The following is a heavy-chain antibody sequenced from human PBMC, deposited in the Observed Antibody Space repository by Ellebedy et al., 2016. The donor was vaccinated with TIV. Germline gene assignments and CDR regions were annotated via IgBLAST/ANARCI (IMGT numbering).Heavy chain of an antibody. V-gene: IGHV3-21*01. CDR1: GFTFSDYS. Sequence: GESLKISCAASGFTFSDYSMNWVRQAPGKGLEWVSSISSRNSYIYYADSLKGRFTISRDNSRNTLYLQMNSLRAEDTAVYYCAKYLRPGYSSGGPFDYWGQGTLVTVSS. CDR2: ISSRNSYI. D-gene: IGHD6-19*01. CDR3: AKYLRPGYSSGGPFDY. J-gene: IGHJ4*02.